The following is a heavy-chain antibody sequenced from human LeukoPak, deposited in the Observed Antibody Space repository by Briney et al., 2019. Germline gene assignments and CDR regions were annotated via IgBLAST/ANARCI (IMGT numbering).Heavy chain of an antibody. CDR3: ARHGPTLSLYYLDY. J-gene: IGHJ4*02. Sequence: TSETLSLTCTVSGGSISSSSYYWGWIHQPPGKGLEWIGSIYYSGSTYYNPSLKSRVTISVDTSKNQFSLKLSSVTAADTAVYYCARHGPTLSLYYLDYWGQGTLVTVSS. CDR1: GGSISSSSYY. CDR2: IYYSGST. V-gene: IGHV4-39*01. D-gene: IGHD3-16*02.